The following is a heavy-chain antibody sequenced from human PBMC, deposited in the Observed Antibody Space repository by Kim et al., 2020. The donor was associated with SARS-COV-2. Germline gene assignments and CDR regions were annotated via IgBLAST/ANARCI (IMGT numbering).Heavy chain of an antibody. CDR1: GFTFSSYG. CDR2: ISYDGSNK. V-gene: IGHV3-30*18. Sequence: GESLRLSCAASGFTFSSYGMHCVRQAPGKGLEWVAVISYDGSNKYYADSVKGRFTISRDNSKNTLYRQMNSLRAEDTAFYYCAKDLTVFASYYYYAMAV. D-gene: IGHD2-21*02. CDR3: AKDLTVFASYYYYAMAV. J-gene: IGHJ6*01.